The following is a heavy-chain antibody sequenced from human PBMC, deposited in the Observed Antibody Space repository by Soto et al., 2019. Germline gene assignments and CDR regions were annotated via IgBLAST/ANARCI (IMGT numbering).Heavy chain of an antibody. J-gene: IGHJ4*02. CDR1: GGSLSNFD. D-gene: IGHD2-8*01. Sequence: SETLSLTRTVSGGSLSNFDWRWIRQPPGKGLECIGYISYSGNTNYNPSLQCRVSIAVDASKTQLSLNLTSVTAADPAVYYCARPPMGRARSYFDSWGQGTPVTVSS. V-gene: IGHV4-59*01. CDR3: ARPPMGRARSYFDS. CDR2: ISYSGNT.